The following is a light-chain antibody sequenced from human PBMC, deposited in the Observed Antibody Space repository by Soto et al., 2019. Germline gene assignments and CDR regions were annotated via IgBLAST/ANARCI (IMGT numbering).Light chain of an antibody. V-gene: IGKV1-39*01. CDR3: QQSYTTPWT. J-gene: IGKJ1*01. CDR2: TTS. CDR1: QSISYY. Sequence: DIQMTQSPSSLSASVGDRGTIICRASQSISYYLNWYQQKPGRATRLLIYTTSSLQSGVPSKFSGSASGTDFTLTISSLQPEDFATYYCQQSYTTPWTFGTGTKVDIK.